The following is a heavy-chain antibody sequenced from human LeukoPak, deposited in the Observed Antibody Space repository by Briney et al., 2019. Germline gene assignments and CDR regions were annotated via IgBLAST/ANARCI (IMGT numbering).Heavy chain of an antibody. CDR2: IYHSGST. V-gene: IGHV4-30-2*01. Sequence: SETLSLTCAVSGGSISSGGYSWSWIRQPPGKGLEWIGYIYHSGSTYYNPSLKSRVTISVDRSKNQFSLKLSSVTAADTAVYYCARGPGYSYGPNYYYYYMDVWGKGTTVTVSS. J-gene: IGHJ6*03. CDR1: GGSISSGGYS. CDR3: ARGPGYSYGPNYYYYYMDV. D-gene: IGHD5-18*01.